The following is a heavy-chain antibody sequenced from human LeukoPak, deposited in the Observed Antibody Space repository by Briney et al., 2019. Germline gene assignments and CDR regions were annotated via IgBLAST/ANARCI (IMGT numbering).Heavy chain of an antibody. CDR2: IKSKTDGGTT. V-gene: IGHV3-15*01. Sequence: PGGSLRLSCAASGFTFSNAWMSWVRQAPGKGLEWVGRIKSKTDGGTTDCAAPVKGRFTISRDDSKNTLYLQMNSLKTEDTAVYYCTTDRLRVAATVKYYFDYWGQGTLVTVSS. D-gene: IGHD2-15*01. CDR1: GFTFSNAW. J-gene: IGHJ4*02. CDR3: TTDRLRVAATVKYYFDY.